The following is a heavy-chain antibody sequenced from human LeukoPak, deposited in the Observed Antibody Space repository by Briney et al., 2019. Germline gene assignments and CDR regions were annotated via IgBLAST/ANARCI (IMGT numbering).Heavy chain of an antibody. Sequence: PGGSLRLSCAASGFTFSSYAMHWVRQAPGKGLEWVAVISYDGSNKYYADSVKGRFTISRDNSKNTLYLQMNSLRAEDTAVYYRARDRGRDFDWLPYNWFDPWGQGTLVTVSS. CDR3: ARDRGRDFDWLPYNWFDP. V-gene: IGHV3-30-3*01. CDR2: ISYDGSNK. CDR1: GFTFSSYA. D-gene: IGHD3-9*01. J-gene: IGHJ5*02.